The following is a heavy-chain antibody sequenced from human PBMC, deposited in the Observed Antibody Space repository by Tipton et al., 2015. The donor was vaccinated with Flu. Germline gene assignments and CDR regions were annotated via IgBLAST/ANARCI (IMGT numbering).Heavy chain of an antibody. V-gene: IGHV4-31*03. CDR3: ARDFSNYGPMDV. CDR2: IYYNGAT. D-gene: IGHD4-11*01. CDR1: GDSISSGSYS. Sequence: TLSLTCTVSGDSISSGSYSWSWIRQHPGKGLEWVGSIYYNGATYYNPSLHGRVTLSLDTSKNQFSLSLISVTAADTAVYLCARDFSNYGPMDVGGQGTTVPVSS. J-gene: IGHJ6*02.